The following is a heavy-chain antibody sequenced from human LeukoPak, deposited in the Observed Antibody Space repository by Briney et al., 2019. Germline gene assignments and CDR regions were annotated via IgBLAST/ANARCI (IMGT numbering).Heavy chain of an antibody. J-gene: IGHJ4*02. CDR2: ISSSGRII. CDR1: GFTFNSYS. Sequence: GGSLRLSCAASGFTFNSYSMNWVRQAPGKGLEWVSYISSSGRIIYCADSVKGRFTISRDNAKNSLYLQMNSLRAEDTAVYYCARERDYGLDYWGQGTLVTVSS. D-gene: IGHD4-17*01. CDR3: ARERDYGLDY. V-gene: IGHV3-48*04.